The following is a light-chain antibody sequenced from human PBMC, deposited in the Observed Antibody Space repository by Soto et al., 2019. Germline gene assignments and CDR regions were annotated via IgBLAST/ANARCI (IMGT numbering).Light chain of an antibody. V-gene: IGKV3-20*01. CDR2: GAS. CDR3: QPYGSSPLS. J-gene: IGKJ4*01. Sequence: EIVLTRSPGTLSLSPGERATLSCRASQSVSSSFLAWYQQKPGQAPRLLIYGASSSATGIPDRFSGSGSGPDFTLTISRLEPEDVAVYYFQPYGSSPLSFGGGPKVEIK. CDR1: QSVSSSF.